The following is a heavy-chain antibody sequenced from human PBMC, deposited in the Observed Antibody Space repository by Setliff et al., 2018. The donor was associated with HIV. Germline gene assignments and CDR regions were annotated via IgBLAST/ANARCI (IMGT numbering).Heavy chain of an antibody. Sequence: HSETLSLTCTVSGGSISSYYWSWIRQPPGKGLEWIGYIYYSGSTNYNPSLKSRVTISVDTSKNQFSLKLNSVTAADTAVYYCARDRGSNYFDYWGQGTLVTVSS. CDR1: GGSISSYY. J-gene: IGHJ4*02. V-gene: IGHV4-59*01. CDR3: ARDRGSNYFDY. D-gene: IGHD3-16*01. CDR2: IYYSGST.